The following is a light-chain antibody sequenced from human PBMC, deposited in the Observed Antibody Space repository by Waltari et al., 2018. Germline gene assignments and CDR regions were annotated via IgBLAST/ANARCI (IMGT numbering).Light chain of an antibody. J-gene: IGLJ2*01. V-gene: IGLV2-14*03. CDR3: SSYTSSTSVI. Sequence: QSALTQPASVSGSPRQSITISCPGTSHDVGRYNSVSWYQQHPGKAPKVLIYDVNNRPSGVSNRFSGSKSGNTASLTISGLQAEDEADYFCSSYTSSTSVIFGGGTKVTVL. CDR2: DVN. CDR1: SHDVGRYNS.